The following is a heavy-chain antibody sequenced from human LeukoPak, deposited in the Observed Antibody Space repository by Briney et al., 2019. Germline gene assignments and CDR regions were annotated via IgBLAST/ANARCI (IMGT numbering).Heavy chain of an antibody. Sequence: SETLSLTCTVSGGSISCGYNYWGWVRQPPRKGLEWIGYIYYSGRTYYHPSLKSRVTISVDTSKSQFSLKLRSVTACDTAVYSCARGGYSTSWAAFDIWGQGTMVTVSS. CDR2: IYYSGRT. J-gene: IGHJ3*02. CDR3: ARGGYSTSWAAFDI. CDR1: GGSISCGYNY. D-gene: IGHD6-13*01. V-gene: IGHV4-30-4*01.